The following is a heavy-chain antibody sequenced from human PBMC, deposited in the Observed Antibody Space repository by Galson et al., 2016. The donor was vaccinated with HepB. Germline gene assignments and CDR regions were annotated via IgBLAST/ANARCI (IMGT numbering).Heavy chain of an antibody. J-gene: IGHJ6*02. CDR2: IIPIFGTA. D-gene: IGHD6-6*01. Sequence: SVKVSCKASGDTFSSYTISWVRQAPGQGLEWMGGIIPIFGTAKYAQKFQGRVAITADASTSTAYMELSSLRSEDTAVYYCASREGAQLVLGGYYGMDVWGQGTTVTVSS. V-gene: IGHV1-69*13. CDR3: ASREGAQLVLGGYYGMDV. CDR1: GDTFSSYT.